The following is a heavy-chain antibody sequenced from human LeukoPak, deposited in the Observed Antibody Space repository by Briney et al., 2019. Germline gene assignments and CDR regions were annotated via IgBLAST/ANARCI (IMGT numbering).Heavy chain of an antibody. CDR2: IYTSGST. J-gene: IGHJ5*02. Sequence: SETLSLTCTVSGGSISSGSYYWSWIRQPAGKGLEWIGRIYTSGSTNYSPSLKSRVTISVDTSKNQFSLKLSSVTAADTAVYYCARGEEIEWFGENNWFDPWGQGTLVTVSS. D-gene: IGHD3-10*01. CDR1: GGSISSGSYY. V-gene: IGHV4-61*02. CDR3: ARGEEIEWFGENNWFDP.